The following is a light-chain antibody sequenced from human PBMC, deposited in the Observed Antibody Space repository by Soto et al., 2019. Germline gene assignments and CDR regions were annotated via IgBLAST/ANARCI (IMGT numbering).Light chain of an antibody. J-gene: IGLJ2*01. Sequence: QSVLTQPASVSGSPGQSITISCTGTSRDVGGYNYVSWYQQHPGKAPKLMIYNVSNRPSGVSNRFSGSKSGNTASLTISGLQAEDEGHYYCSSFTSTTTVLFGGGTQLTVL. CDR1: SRDVGGYNY. CDR2: NVS. CDR3: SSFTSTTTVL. V-gene: IGLV2-14*01.